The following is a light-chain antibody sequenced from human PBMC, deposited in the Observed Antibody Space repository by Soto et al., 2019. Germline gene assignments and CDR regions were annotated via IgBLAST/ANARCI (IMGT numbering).Light chain of an antibody. Sequence: QSVLTQPPSVSGAPGQRVTISCTGSSSNIGAGHDVHWYQQLPGTAPKLLIYGNSNRPSGVPDRFSGSKSGTSASLAITGLQAEDEADYYCQSYDSSLSGLFGGGTKLTVL. CDR1: SSNIGAGHD. CDR3: QSYDSSLSGL. J-gene: IGLJ3*02. V-gene: IGLV1-40*01. CDR2: GNS.